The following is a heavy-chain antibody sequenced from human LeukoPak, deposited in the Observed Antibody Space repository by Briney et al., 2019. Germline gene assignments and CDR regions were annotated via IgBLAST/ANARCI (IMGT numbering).Heavy chain of an antibody. Sequence: GGSLRLSCAASGFTFSSYAMSWVRQAPGKGLKWVSAISGSGGSTYYADSVKGRFTISRDNSRDTLYLQMNSPRAEDTAVYYCAKGYYDYVWGSYYFDYWGQGTLVTVSS. J-gene: IGHJ4*02. CDR2: ISGSGGST. V-gene: IGHV3-23*01. CDR3: AKGYYDYVWGSYYFDY. D-gene: IGHD3-16*01. CDR1: GFTFSSYA.